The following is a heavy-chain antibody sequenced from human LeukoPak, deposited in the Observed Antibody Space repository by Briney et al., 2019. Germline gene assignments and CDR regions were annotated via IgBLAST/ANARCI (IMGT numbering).Heavy chain of an antibody. D-gene: IGHD1-26*01. V-gene: IGHV3-48*01. CDR1: GFIFSSYN. J-gene: IGHJ4*02. CDR2: ITTRSDTI. Sequence: GGSLRLSCEASGFIFSSYNMNWIRQAPGKGLEWVSYITTRSDTIYYADSVKGRFTISRDNAKNSLYPQMHSLRVEDTAVYYCVRRQVGAHPFDNWGQGTLVTVSS. CDR3: VRRQVGAHPFDN.